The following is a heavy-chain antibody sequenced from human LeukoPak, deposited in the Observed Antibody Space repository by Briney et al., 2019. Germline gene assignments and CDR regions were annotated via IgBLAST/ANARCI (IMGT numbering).Heavy chain of an antibody. V-gene: IGHV1-18*01. J-gene: IGHJ6*03. CDR3: ARDPSTGDWGYYYYYMDV. Sequence: ASVKDSCKASGYTFTSYAISWVRQAPGQGLEWMGWISAYNGNTNYAQKVQGRVTMTTDTSTSTAYMELRSLRSDDTAVYYCARDPSTGDWGYYYYYMDVWGKGTTVTVSS. CDR1: GYTFTSYA. D-gene: IGHD7-27*01. CDR2: ISAYNGNT.